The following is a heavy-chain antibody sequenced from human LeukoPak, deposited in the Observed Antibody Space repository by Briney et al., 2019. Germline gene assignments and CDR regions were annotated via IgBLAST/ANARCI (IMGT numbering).Heavy chain of an antibody. D-gene: IGHD3-10*01. V-gene: IGHV3-48*04. J-gene: IGHJ4*02. CDR3: ARDRDYYGSGSYLGY. CDR2: ISSSGSTI. CDR1: GFTFSSYS. Sequence: GGSLRLSCAASGFTFSSYSMNWVRQTPGKGLEWVSYISSSGSTIYYADSVKGRFTISRDNAKNSLYLQMNSLRAEDTAVYYCARDRDYYGSGSYLGYWGQGTLVTVSS.